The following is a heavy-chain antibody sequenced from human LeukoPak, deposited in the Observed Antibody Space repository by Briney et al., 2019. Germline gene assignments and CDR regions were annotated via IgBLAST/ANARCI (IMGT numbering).Heavy chain of an antibody. CDR3: PRGAPDDYGGNPPPAHFDY. CDR2: INPSGGST. V-gene: IGHV1-46*01. CDR1: GYTFTSYY. D-gene: IGHD4-23*01. J-gene: IGHJ4*02. Sequence: ASVKVSCKASGYTFTSYYMHWVRQAPGQGLEWVGIINPSGGSTSYAQKFQGRVTMTRDTSTSTVYMELSSLRSEDPAVYYCPRGAPDDYGGNPPPAHFDYWGQGTLVTVSS.